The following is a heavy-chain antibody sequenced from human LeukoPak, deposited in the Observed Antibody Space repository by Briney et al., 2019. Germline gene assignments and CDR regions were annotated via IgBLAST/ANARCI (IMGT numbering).Heavy chain of an antibody. CDR3: ARAPHGVDTDY. Sequence: GGSLRLSCAASGFTFSSYSMNWVRQAPGKGLEWVSSISSSSSYIYYADSVKGRFTIYRDNAKNSLYLQMNSLRAEDTAVYYCARAPHGVDTDYWGQGTLVTVSS. CDR2: ISSSSSYI. D-gene: IGHD3-10*01. V-gene: IGHV3-21*01. CDR1: GFTFSSYS. J-gene: IGHJ4*02.